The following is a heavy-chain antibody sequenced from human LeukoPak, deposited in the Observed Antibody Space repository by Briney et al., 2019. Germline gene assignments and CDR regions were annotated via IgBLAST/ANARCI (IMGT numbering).Heavy chain of an antibody. CDR3: ARETRNYYDSSGYYSIDY. V-gene: IGHV4-39*07. D-gene: IGHD3-22*01. CDR2: IYHSGST. J-gene: IGHJ4*02. Sequence: SETLSLTCTVSGGSISSSSYYWGWIRQPPGKGLEWIGSIYHSGSTYYNPPLKSRVTISGDTSKNQFSLKLSSVTAADTAVYYCARETRNYYDSSGYYSIDYWGQGTLVTASS. CDR1: GGSISSSSYY.